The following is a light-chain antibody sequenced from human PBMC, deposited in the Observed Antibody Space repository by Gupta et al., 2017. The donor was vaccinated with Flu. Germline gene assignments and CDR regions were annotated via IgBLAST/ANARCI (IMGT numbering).Light chain of an antibody. Sequence: VIPGQPASLSCKTSQSLLHRDGKTYLYWYLHKLCQPPQVLLSEGSISGSAVPDPFTGRGSGIHFTLEISRMVAQDVGIYCFMQRKLRRITFGGGTKVVTK. CDR2: EGS. V-gene: IGKV2D-29*01. CDR3: MQRKLRRIT. J-gene: IGKJ4*01. CDR1: QSLLHRDGKTY.